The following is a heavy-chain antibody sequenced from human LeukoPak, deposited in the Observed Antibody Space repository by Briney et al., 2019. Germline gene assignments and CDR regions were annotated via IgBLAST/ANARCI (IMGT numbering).Heavy chain of an antibody. CDR3: ARHGGVVRGEGSDAFDI. D-gene: IGHD3-10*01. V-gene: IGHV4-59*08. Sequence: SETLSLTCTVSGGSISSYYWNWIRQPPGKGLEWIGYIYYSGSTNYNPSLQSRVTISLDTSKNQFSLKLTSVTAADTAVYYCARHGGVVRGEGSDAFDIWGQGTMVTVSS. CDR1: GGSISSYY. J-gene: IGHJ3*02. CDR2: IYYSGST.